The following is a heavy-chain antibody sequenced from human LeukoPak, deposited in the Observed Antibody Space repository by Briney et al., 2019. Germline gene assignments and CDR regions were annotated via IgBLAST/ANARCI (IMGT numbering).Heavy chain of an antibody. CDR2: IYYSGST. CDR1: GGSISSYY. D-gene: IGHD3-22*01. CDR3: ARVSTDYYDSSGYYNRRYFDY. V-gene: IGHV4-59*01. J-gene: IGHJ4*02. Sequence: SETLSLTCTVSGGSISSYYWSWIRQPPGKGLEWIGYIYYSGSTNYNPSLKSRVTISVDTSKNQFSLKLSSMTAADTAVYYCARVSTDYYDSSGYYNRRYFDYWGQGTLVTVSS.